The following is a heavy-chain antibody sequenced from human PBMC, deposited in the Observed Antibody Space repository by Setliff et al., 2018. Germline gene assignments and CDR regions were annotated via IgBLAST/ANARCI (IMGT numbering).Heavy chain of an antibody. CDR3: ARAVHPYSGSYPGRQTAFDI. CDR1: GYTFTSYA. D-gene: IGHD1-26*01. V-gene: IGHV1-3*01. J-gene: IGHJ3*02. Sequence: ASVKVSCKASGYTFTSYAMHWVRQAPGQRLEWMGWINAGNGNTKYSQKFQGRVTITRDTSASTAYMALSSLRSEDTAVYYCARAVHPYSGSYPGRQTAFDIWGQGTMVTVSS. CDR2: INAGNGNT.